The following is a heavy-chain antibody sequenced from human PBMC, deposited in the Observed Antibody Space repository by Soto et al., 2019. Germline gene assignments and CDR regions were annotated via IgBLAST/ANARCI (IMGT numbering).Heavy chain of an antibody. J-gene: IGHJ5*02. CDR2: ITSDGKSK. Sequence: GGSLRLSCAASGFNFSNHWIRWVRQRPAEGLVWVSRITSDGKSKAYAESVKGRFAISRDNAKNTLYLQMNGLTAEDTAVYYCARESGDWPLNWFDPWGQGTLVTVSS. CDR3: ARESGDWPLNWFDP. V-gene: IGHV3-74*01. D-gene: IGHD2-21*02. CDR1: GFNFSNHW.